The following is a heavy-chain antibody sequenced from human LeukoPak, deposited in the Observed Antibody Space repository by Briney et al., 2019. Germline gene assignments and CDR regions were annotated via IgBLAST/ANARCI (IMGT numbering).Heavy chain of an antibody. CDR1: GFTFSSYR. CDR2: ISSSSSYI. D-gene: IGHD3-22*01. V-gene: IGHV3-21*01. Sequence: GGSLRLSCAASGFTFSSYRMNWVRQAPGKGLELVSSISSSSSYIYYADSVKGRFTISRDNAKNSLYLQMNSLRAEDPAVYYCARGPYYDSSGYYGAYFDYWGQGTLVTVSS. CDR3: ARGPYYDSSGYYGAYFDY. J-gene: IGHJ4*02.